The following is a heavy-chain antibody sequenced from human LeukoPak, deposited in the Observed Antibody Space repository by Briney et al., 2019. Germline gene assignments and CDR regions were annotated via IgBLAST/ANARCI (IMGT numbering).Heavy chain of an antibody. V-gene: IGHV1-69*04. J-gene: IGHJ4*02. D-gene: IGHD3-10*01. CDR3: AGDDVADYYGSGSYCL. CDR1: GGTFSSYA. Sequence: SVKVSCKASGGTFSSYAISWVRQAPGQGLEWMGRIIPILGIANYAQKSQGRVTITADKSTSTAYMELSSLRSEDTAVYYCAGDDVADYYGSGSYCLWGQGTLVTVSS. CDR2: IIPILGIA.